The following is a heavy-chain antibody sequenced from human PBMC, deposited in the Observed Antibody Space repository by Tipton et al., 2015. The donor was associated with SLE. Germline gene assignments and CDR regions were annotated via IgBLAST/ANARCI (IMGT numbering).Heavy chain of an antibody. CDR2: IWYDGSNK. CDR3: AKGSVLLYGMDV. J-gene: IGHJ6*02. V-gene: IGHV3-33*06. D-gene: IGHD3-10*01. Sequence: SLRLSCAASGFTFSSYGMHWVRQAPGKGLGWVAVIWYDGSNKYYADSVKGRFTISRDNSKNTLYLQMNSLRAEDTAVYYCAKGSVLLYGMDVWGQGTTVTVSS. CDR1: GFTFSSYG.